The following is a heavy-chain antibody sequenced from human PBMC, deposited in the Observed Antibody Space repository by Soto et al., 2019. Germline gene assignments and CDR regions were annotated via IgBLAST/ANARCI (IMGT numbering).Heavy chain of an antibody. CDR2: IYSSGGT. J-gene: IGHJ6*02. CDR1: GGSMNTYY. Sequence: PSETLSLTCTVSGGSMNTYYWTWIRQPGGKGLECVGRIYSSGGTNYNPSLQSRVTMSVDTSKKRISLKLTSVTAADTAVYYCARGKVTGVDYGMDVWGQGTTVTVSS. CDR3: ARGKVTGVDYGMDV. V-gene: IGHV4-4*07. D-gene: IGHD3-9*01.